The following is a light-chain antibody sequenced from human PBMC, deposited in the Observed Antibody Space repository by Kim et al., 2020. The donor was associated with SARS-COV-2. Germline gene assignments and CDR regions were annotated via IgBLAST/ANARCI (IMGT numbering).Light chain of an antibody. J-gene: IGLJ1*01. Sequence: QSVLTQPPSVSAAPGQTVTISCAGTSSNIASNYVSWYQQFPGTAPKLLIYDDKNRPSAIPDRFSGSKSGTSATLGITGLQSGDEADYYCGSWDTSLTSYLFGTGTKVTVL. V-gene: IGLV1-51*01. CDR3: GSWDTSLTSYL. CDR2: DDK. CDR1: SSNIASNY.